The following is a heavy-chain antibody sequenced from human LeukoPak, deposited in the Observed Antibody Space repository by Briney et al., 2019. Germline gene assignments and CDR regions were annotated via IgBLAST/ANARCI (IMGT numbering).Heavy chain of an antibody. CDR1: GGSISSSSYY. CDR3: ARRPVRGGVEYYFDY. D-gene: IGHD3-10*01. V-gene: IGHV4-39*01. J-gene: IGHJ4*02. Sequence: SETLSLTYTVSGGSISSSSYYWGWIRQPPGKGLEWIGSIYYSGSTYYNPSLKSRVTISVDTSKNQFSLKLSSVTAADTAVYYCARRPVRGGVEYYFDYWGQGTLVTVSS. CDR2: IYYSGST.